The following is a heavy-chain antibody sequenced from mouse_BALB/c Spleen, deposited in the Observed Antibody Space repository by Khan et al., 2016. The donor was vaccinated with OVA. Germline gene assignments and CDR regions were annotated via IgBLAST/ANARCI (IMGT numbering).Heavy chain of an antibody. CDR2: INPSTGYT. Sequence: QVQLQQSGAELAKPGASVKMSCKASGYTFTNYWILWVKQSPGQGLEWIGYINPSTGYTEYNQNFKDKATLTADKSSRTAYMQLSSLTSEDSAVFYCARRGLRWDFDYWGQGTTLTVSS. CDR1: GYTFTNYW. D-gene: IGHD1-1*01. J-gene: IGHJ2*01. CDR3: ARRGLRWDFDY. V-gene: IGHV1-7*01.